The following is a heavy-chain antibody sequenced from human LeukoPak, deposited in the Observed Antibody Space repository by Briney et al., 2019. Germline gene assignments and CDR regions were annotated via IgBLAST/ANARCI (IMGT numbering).Heavy chain of an antibody. J-gene: IGHJ5*02. V-gene: IGHV1-8*01. Sequence: SSVKVSCKASGYTLTSYDINRVRQATGEGLEWMGWKNPNSGNTGYAQKFQGRVTMTRNTSISTAYMELTSLRSEDTAVYYCAREYQLLGTVYNYFDPWGQGTLVTVSS. CDR1: GYTLTSYD. CDR3: AREYQLLGTVYNYFDP. D-gene: IGHD2-2*01. CDR2: KNPNSGNT.